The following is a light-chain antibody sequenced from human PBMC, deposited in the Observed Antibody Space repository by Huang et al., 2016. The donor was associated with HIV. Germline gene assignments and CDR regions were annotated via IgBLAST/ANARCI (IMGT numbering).Light chain of an antibody. CDR1: QGVSRN. V-gene: IGKV3-15*01. J-gene: IGKJ1*01. CDR3: QQYNNWPPWT. CDR2: GAS. Sequence: EIVMTQSPDTLSVSPGERATLSCRASQGVSRNLAWDQQKPGQAPRLLIYGASTRATGIPARFSGSGSGTEFTLTISSLQSEYFAVYYCQQYNNWPPWTFGQGTKVEIK.